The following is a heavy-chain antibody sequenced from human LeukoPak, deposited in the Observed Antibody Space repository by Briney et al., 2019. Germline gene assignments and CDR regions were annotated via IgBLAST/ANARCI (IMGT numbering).Heavy chain of an antibody. D-gene: IGHD1-26*01. V-gene: IGHV3-20*04. CDR2: INWNGGST. Sequence: PGGSLRLSCAASGFIFDDYAMSWVRQAPGKGLEWVSGINWNGGSTGYADSVKGRFTISRDNAKNSLYLQMNSLRAEDTALYYCARHLSGSYYRGADYWGQGTLVTVSS. CDR3: ARHLSGSYYRGADY. J-gene: IGHJ4*02. CDR1: GFIFDDYA.